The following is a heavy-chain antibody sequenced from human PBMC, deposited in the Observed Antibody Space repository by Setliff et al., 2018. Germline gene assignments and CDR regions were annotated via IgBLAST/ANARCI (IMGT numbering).Heavy chain of an antibody. CDR2: ISGNGITI. V-gene: IGHV3-11*04. D-gene: IGHD3-10*01. CDR1: GFSFSDYY. CDR3: ARDGVFYAMDV. Sequence: GSLSLSCAASGFSFSDYYMSWVRQAPGKGLEWISKISGNGITICYADSVRGRFTISRDNAKNSLYLQMSSLRAEDTALYYCARDGVFYAMDVWGHGTTVTVSS. J-gene: IGHJ6*02.